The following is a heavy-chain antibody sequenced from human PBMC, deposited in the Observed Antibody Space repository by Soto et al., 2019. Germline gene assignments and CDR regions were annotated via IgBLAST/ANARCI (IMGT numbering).Heavy chain of an antibody. J-gene: IGHJ6*02. CDR2: ISAYNGNT. V-gene: IGHV1-18*01. D-gene: IGHD3-3*01. CDR3: ARSNCDDFWSGYKTDYYCYGMDV. Sequence: ASVKVSCKASGYTFTSYGISWVRQAPGQGLEWMGWISAYNGNTNYAQKLQGRVTMTTDTSTSTAYMELRSLRSDDTAVYYCARSNCDDFWSGYKTDYYCYGMDVWGQGTTVTVSS. CDR1: GYTFTSYG.